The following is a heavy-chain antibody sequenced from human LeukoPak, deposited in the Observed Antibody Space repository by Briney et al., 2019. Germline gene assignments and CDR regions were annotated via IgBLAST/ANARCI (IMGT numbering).Heavy chain of an antibody. Sequence: ASVKVSCKVSGYTLTELSMHWVRRAPGKGLEWMGGFDPEDGETIYAQKFQGRVTMTEDTSTDTAYMELSSLRSEDTAVYYCATEVHGDYPYQAWVIIDYWGQGTLVTVSS. D-gene: IGHD4-17*01. V-gene: IGHV1-24*01. CDR3: ATEVHGDYPYQAWVIIDY. CDR2: FDPEDGET. J-gene: IGHJ4*02. CDR1: GYTLTELS.